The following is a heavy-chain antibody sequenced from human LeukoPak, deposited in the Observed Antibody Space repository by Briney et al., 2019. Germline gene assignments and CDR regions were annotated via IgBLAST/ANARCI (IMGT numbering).Heavy chain of an antibody. Sequence: GESLKISCKGSGYSFTSYWIGWVRQMPGKGLDWMGIIYPGDSDTNYSPSFQGQVTIAADKSISTAYLQCSSLKASDTAMYYCARGQSSYGYNSFDYWGQGTLVTVSS. CDR1: GYSFTSYW. V-gene: IGHV5-51*01. CDR2: IYPGDSDT. CDR3: ARGQSSYGYNSFDY. D-gene: IGHD3-16*01. J-gene: IGHJ4*02.